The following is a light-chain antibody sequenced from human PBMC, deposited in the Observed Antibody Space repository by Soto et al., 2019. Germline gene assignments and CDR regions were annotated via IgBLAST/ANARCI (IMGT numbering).Light chain of an antibody. Sequence: ENVFNQSPRTPSFSPRGKKTPSRRGTQSVNSNHLAWYQQRPGQAPRLLIYGASIRATGIPDRSSGSGSGTDFTLTISRLEPEDFAVFYCQQYGSSLVTFGQGTRLEIK. V-gene: IGKV3-20*01. CDR3: QQYGSSLVT. CDR2: GAS. J-gene: IGKJ5*01. CDR1: QSVNSNH.